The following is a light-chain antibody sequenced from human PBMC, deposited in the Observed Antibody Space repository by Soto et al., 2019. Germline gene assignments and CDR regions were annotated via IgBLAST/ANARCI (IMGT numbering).Light chain of an antibody. CDR2: AAS. J-gene: IGKJ5*01. CDR1: QSITFN. Sequence: DIQLTQSPSSLSASVGDRVTLTCLASQSITFNLNWYQQKPGKAPKLLIFAASNLQSGVPSRFSGSGSGTDFTLTISSLQPEDFATYFCQQSYMDPITFGQGTRLEIK. CDR3: QQSYMDPIT. V-gene: IGKV1-39*01.